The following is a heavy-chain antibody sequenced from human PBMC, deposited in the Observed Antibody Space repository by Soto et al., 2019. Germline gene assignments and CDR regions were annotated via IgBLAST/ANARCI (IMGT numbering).Heavy chain of an antibody. CDR1: GGTFSSYT. D-gene: IGHD2-2*01. J-gene: IGHJ6*02. CDR3: ARDVVPAANYYYYYGMDV. V-gene: IGHV1-69*04. CDR2: IIPILGIA. Sequence: SVKVSCKASGGTFSSYTISWVRQAPGQGLEWMGRIIPILGIANYAQKFQGRVTITADKSTSTAYMELSSLRSEDTAVYYCARDVVPAANYYYYYGMDVWGQGTTVTVSS.